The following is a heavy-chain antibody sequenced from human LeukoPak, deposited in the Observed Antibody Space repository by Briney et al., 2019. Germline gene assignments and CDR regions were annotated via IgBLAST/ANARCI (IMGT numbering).Heavy chain of an antibody. CDR3: AKEREPYGSESHYDY. Sequence: GGSLRLSCTASGFTFQNYGMHWVRQAPGKGLEWLAVILDDGSHIYASDSVKGRFTISRDNSKNRLYLQVNSLRPEDTAVYYCAKEREPYGSESHYDYWGQGTLVTVSS. D-gene: IGHD3-10*01. V-gene: IGHV3-30*18. CDR1: GFTFQNYG. CDR2: ILDDGSHI. J-gene: IGHJ4*02.